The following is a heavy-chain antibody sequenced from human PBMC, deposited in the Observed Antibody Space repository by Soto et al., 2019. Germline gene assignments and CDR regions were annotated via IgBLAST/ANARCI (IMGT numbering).Heavy chain of an antibody. CDR1: GGTFSSYA. CDR3: ARGTRSGSYYYYGLDV. Sequence: ASVKVSCKASGGTFSSYAISWVRQAPGQGLEWMGGIIPIFGTANYARRFQGRVTITADKSTSTAYMELRSLRSEDTAVYYCARGTRSGSYYYYGLDVWGQGTTVTVSS. J-gene: IGHJ6*02. V-gene: IGHV1-69*06. D-gene: IGHD1-26*01. CDR2: IIPIFGTA.